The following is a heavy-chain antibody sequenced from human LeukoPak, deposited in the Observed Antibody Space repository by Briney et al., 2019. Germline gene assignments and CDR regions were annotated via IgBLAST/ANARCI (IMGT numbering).Heavy chain of an antibody. CDR3: ARAGYYYDTMGET. CDR1: GGSISTYY. V-gene: IGHV4-59*01. Sequence: SETLSLTCAVSGGSISTYYWNSIRQPPGKGLEWIGYIYYSGNANYNPSLKSRVTISVDTSKNQFSLNLTSVTAADTAVYYCARAGYYYDTMGETWGQGILVTVSS. D-gene: IGHD3-22*01. CDR2: IYYSGNA. J-gene: IGHJ4*02.